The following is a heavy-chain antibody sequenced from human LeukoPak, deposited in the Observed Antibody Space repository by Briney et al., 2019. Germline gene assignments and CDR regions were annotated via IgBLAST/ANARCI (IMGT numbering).Heavy chain of an antibody. CDR2: ISWNSGSI. CDR1: GFTFDDYA. Sequence: TGRSLRLSCAASGFTFDDYAMHWVRHAPGKGLEWVSGISWNSGSIGYADSVKGRFTISRDNAKNSLYLQMNSLRAEDTALYYCAKDTYYDSSGPFDYWGQGTLVTVSS. V-gene: IGHV3-9*01. D-gene: IGHD3-22*01. J-gene: IGHJ4*02. CDR3: AKDTYYDSSGPFDY.